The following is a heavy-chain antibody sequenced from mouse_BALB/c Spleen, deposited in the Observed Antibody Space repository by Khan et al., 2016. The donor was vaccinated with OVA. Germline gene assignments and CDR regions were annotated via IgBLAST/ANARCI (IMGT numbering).Heavy chain of an antibody. Sequence: EVQLQESGPDLVKPSQSLSLTCTVTGYSITSGYNWHWIRQFPGNKLEWMGYIPYSGRTNYNPSLKSRISITRDTSKNQFFLQLNSVTSEDTATYYCAGGSPTYWGQGTLVTVSA. V-gene: IGHV3-1*02. J-gene: IGHJ3*01. CDR2: IPYSGRT. CDR3: AGGSPTY. CDR1: GYSITSGYN.